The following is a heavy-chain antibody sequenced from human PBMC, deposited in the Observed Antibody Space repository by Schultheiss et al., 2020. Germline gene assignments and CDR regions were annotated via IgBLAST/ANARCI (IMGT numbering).Heavy chain of an antibody. CDR1: GFTFSSYS. CDR3: ARELRIAAAEIDY. V-gene: IGHV3-48*01. CDR2: ISSSSSTI. D-gene: IGHD6-13*01. J-gene: IGHJ4*02. Sequence: GGSLRLSCAASGFTFSSYSMNWVRQAPGKGLEWVSYISSSSSTIYYADSVKGRFTISRDNAKNSLYLQMNSLRAEDTAVYYCARELRIAAAEIDYWGQGTLVTVSS.